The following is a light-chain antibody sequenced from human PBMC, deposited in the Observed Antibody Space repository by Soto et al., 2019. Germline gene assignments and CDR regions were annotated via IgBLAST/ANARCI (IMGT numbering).Light chain of an antibody. J-gene: IGKJ4*01. CDR2: KAS. CDR1: QNINSW. V-gene: IGKV1-5*03. Sequence: DIQMTQSPSTLSASVGDRVTITCRASQNINSWLAWHQQKPGKAPKLLIYKASNLESGVPSRFSGSGSGTDFTLTISSLQPDDFATYHCQQYESFFPLTFGGGTKVEIK. CDR3: QQYESFFPLT.